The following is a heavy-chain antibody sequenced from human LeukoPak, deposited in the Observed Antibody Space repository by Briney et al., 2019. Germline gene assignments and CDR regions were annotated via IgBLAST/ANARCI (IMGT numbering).Heavy chain of an antibody. CDR1: GGSISSYY. CDR2: IYYSGST. V-gene: IGHV4-59*01. CDR3: AREGIAAASFIWFDP. Sequence: SETLSLTCTVSGGSISSYYWNWIRQPPGKGLEWIGYIYYSGSTNYNPSLKSRVTISVDTSKNQFSLKLSSVTAADTAVYYCAREGIAAASFIWFDPWGQGTLVTVSS. D-gene: IGHD6-13*01. J-gene: IGHJ5*02.